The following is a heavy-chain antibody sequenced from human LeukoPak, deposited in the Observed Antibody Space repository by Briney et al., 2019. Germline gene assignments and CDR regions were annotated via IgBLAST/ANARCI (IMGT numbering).Heavy chain of an antibody. J-gene: IGHJ3*02. Sequence: GGSLRLSCAASGFTFSDYYMSWIRQAPGKGLEWVSYISSSGSTIYYADSVKGRFTISRDNSKNTLYLQMSSLSAEDTAVYYCAKDQEGVAVVLLHDAFDIWGQGTMVTVSS. V-gene: IGHV3-11*04. CDR2: ISSSGSTI. D-gene: IGHD2-2*01. CDR3: AKDQEGVAVVLLHDAFDI. CDR1: GFTFSDYY.